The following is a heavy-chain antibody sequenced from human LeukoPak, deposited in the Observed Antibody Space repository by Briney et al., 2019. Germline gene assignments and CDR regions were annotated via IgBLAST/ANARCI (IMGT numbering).Heavy chain of an antibody. CDR3: ARTGVAAAGWAGNWFDP. V-gene: IGHV4-4*07. J-gene: IGHJ5*02. Sequence: SETLSLTCTVSGGSISSYYWSWIRQPAGKGLEWIGRIYTSGSTNYNPSLKSRVTMSVDTSKNQFSLKLSSVTAADTAVYYCARTGVAAAGWAGNWFDPWGQGTLVTVSS. CDR1: GGSISSYY. D-gene: IGHD6-13*01. CDR2: IYTSGST.